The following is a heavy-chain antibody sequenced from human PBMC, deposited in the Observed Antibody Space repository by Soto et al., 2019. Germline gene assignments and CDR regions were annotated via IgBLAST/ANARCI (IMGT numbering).Heavy chain of an antibody. CDR1: GYSLTTGGVG. Sequence: QITLKESGPTLVKPTQTLTLTRTFSGYSLTTGGVGVSWIRQPPGKALEWLALIYWDDDNLYSPSLKSRLTITKDTSKNQVVLTMTNMNPVDTATYYCARLSSTWYPYWGQGTLVTVSS. J-gene: IGHJ4*02. V-gene: IGHV2-5*02. CDR3: ARLSSTWYPY. CDR2: IYWDDDN. D-gene: IGHD6-13*01.